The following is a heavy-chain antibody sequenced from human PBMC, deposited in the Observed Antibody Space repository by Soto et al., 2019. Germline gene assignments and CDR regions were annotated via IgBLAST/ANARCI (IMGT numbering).Heavy chain of an antibody. D-gene: IGHD3-22*01. CDR3: GFYYYDSSGYRGLFDY. CDR1: GYSFVTYG. Sequence: SVKVSCKASGYSFVTYGINWVRQAPGQGLEWMGRIIPILGIANYAQKFQGRVTITADKSTSTAYMELSSLRSEDTAVYYCGFYYYDSSGYRGLFDYWGQGTLVTVSS. CDR2: IIPILGIA. V-gene: IGHV1-69*04. J-gene: IGHJ4*02.